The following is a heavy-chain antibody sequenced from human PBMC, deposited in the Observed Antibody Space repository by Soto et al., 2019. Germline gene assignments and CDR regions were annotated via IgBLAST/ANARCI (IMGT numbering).Heavy chain of an antibody. CDR1: GGTFGSYA. Sequence: QVQLVQSGAEVKKPGSSVKVSCTASGGTFGSYAISWVRQAPGQGLEWMGGIIPIPGTANYPQKFQGRVTIAADESTSTAYMELSSLRSEDTAVYYCARSQGSSTSLEIYYYYYYGMDVWGQGTTVTVSS. CDR3: ARSQGSSTSLEIYYYYYYGMDV. J-gene: IGHJ6*02. CDR2: IIPIPGTA. V-gene: IGHV1-69*01. D-gene: IGHD2-2*01.